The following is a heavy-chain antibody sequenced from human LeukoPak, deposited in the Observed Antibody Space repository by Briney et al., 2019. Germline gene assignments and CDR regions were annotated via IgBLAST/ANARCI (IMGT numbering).Heavy chain of an antibody. J-gene: IGHJ5*02. V-gene: IGHV3-23*01. D-gene: IGHD3-10*01. CDR1: GFTFSSYA. CDR3: AKGYYSSGYNWFDP. CDR2: ISGSGGST. Sequence: GGSLRVSCAAPGFTFSSYAMIWVRQAPGKGLGWVSGISGSGGSTYYADTVKGRFSNSRDNSKNTLYMQMNSPRAEDTAAYYCAKGYYSSGYNWFDPWGQGTLVTVSS.